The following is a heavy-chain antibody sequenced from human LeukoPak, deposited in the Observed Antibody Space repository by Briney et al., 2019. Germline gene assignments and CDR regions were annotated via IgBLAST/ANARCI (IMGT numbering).Heavy chain of an antibody. CDR3: ARGKSKFDY. CDR2: IYYSGST. J-gene: IGHJ4*02. CDR1: GGSISRGDYY. V-gene: IGHV4-30-4*01. Sequence: SETLSLTCTVSGGSISRGDYYWSWIRQPPGKGLEWIGYIYYSGSTDYNPSLKSRVTISVDTSKNQFSLKLSSVTAADTAVYYCARGKSKFDYWGQGTLVTVSS.